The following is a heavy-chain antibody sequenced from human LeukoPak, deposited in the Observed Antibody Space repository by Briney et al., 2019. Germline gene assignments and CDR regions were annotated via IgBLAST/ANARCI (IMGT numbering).Heavy chain of an antibody. D-gene: IGHD6-25*01. CDR3: AKDTPSRGEDAFDI. Sequence: GGSLRLSCAASGFTFSSYSMNWVRQAPGKGLEWVSGISGSGGSAYYADSVKGRFTISRDNSKNTLYLQMNSLRAEDTAVYYCAKDTPSRGEDAFDIWGQGTMVTVSS. CDR2: ISGSGGSA. V-gene: IGHV3-23*01. CDR1: GFTFSSYS. J-gene: IGHJ3*02.